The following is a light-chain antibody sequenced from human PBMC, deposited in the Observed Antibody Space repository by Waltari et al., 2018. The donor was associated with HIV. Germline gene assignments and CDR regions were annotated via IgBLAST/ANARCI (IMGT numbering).Light chain of an antibody. V-gene: IGLV3-21*04. Sequence: YVLPQPPSVSVAQGKTATITCEGDRIGTKSVHWYQQKSGQAPQLIIYYDSDRPSGIPERFSGSNSGSAATLTISRVEDGDEADYYCEVWDETRNRVVFGGGTK. J-gene: IGLJ2*01. CDR3: EVWDETRNRVV. CDR2: YDS. CDR1: RIGTKS.